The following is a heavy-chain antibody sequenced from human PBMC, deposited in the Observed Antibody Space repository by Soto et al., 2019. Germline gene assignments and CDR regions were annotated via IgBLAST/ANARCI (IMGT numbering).Heavy chain of an antibody. Sequence: PSETLSLTCTVSGGSISSADFFWTWLRQPQGKALEWLGYIYYSGTTYYNPSLKGRLIFSLATSRNQCSLSLNSVTAADTAVYFCAREPYLPMACNDFWGQGAQLTVSS. CDR3: AREPYLPMACNDF. CDR1: GGSISSADFF. CDR2: IYYSGTT. V-gene: IGHV4-30-4*01. J-gene: IGHJ4*02. D-gene: IGHD3-10*01.